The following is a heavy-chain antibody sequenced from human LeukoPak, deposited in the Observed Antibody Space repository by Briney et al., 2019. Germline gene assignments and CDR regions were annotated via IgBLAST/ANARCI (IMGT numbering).Heavy chain of an antibody. D-gene: IGHD6-19*01. Sequence: ASAKVSCKASGYTFTSYDINWVRQATGQGLEWMGWMNPNSGNTGYAQKFQGRVTMTRNTSISTAYMELSSLRSEDTAVYYCARGGQWLVLSDDAFDIWGQGTMVTVSS. CDR3: ARGGQWLVLSDDAFDI. CDR1: GYTFTSYD. CDR2: MNPNSGNT. J-gene: IGHJ3*02. V-gene: IGHV1-8*01.